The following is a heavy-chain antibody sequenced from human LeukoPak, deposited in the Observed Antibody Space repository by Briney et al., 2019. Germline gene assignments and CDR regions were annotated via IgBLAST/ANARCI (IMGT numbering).Heavy chain of an antibody. J-gene: IGHJ4*02. CDR3: ARGPADYNKLKPGDRDGYNYKSKRTPFDY. CDR2: INHSGST. D-gene: IGHD5-24*01. Sequence: SETLSLTCAVYGGSFSGYYWSWIRQPPGKGPEWIGEINHSGSTNYNPSLKSRVTISVDTSKNQFSLKLSSVTAADTAVYYCARGPADYNKLKPGDRDGYNYKSKRTPFDYWGQGTLVTVSS. CDR1: GGSFSGYY. V-gene: IGHV4-34*01.